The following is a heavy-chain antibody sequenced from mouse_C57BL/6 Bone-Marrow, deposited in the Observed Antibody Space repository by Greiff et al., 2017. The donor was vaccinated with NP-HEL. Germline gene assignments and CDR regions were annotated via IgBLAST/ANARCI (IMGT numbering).Heavy chain of an antibody. D-gene: IGHD1-1*01. Sequence: EVQLQQSGAELVRPGASVKLSCTASGFNIKDDYMHWVKQRPEQGLEWIGWIDPENGDTEYASKFQGKATITADTSSNTAYLQLSSLTSEDTAVYYCTTSDYGSLYYYAMDYWGQGTSVTVAS. CDR1: GFNIKDDY. V-gene: IGHV14-4*01. CDR3: TTSDYGSLYYYAMDY. CDR2: IDPENGDT. J-gene: IGHJ4*01.